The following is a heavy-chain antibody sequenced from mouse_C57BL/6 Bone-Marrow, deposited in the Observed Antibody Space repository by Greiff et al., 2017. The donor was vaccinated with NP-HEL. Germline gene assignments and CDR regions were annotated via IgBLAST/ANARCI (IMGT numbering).Heavy chain of an antibody. V-gene: IGHV5-9*01. Sequence: EVKVVESGGGLVKPGGSLKLSCAASGFTFSSYTMSWVRQTPEKRLEWVATISGGGGNTYYPDSVKGRFTISRDNAKNTLYRQMISLRSEDTALYYCARQTYGSSHWYFDVWGKGTTVTVSS. D-gene: IGHD1-1*01. J-gene: IGHJ1*03. CDR3: ARQTYGSSHWYFDV. CDR1: GFTFSSYT. CDR2: ISGGGGNT.